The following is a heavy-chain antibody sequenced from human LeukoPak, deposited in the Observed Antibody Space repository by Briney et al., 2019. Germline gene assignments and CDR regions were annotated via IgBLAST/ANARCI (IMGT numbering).Heavy chain of an antibody. CDR2: ISGSGGNT. CDR3: AKDRSYSGLVTASLDY. J-gene: IGHJ4*02. Sequence: PGGSLRLFCAASGFTFSSYAMTWVRQAPGKGLEWVSTISGSGGNTYYADSVKGRFTISRDNSKNTLYLQMNSLRAEDTAVYYCAKDRSYSGLVTASLDYWGRGTLVTVSS. D-gene: IGHD1-26*01. V-gene: IGHV3-23*01. CDR1: GFTFSSYA.